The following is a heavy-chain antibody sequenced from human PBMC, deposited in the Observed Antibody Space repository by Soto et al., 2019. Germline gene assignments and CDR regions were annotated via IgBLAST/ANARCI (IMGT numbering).Heavy chain of an antibody. J-gene: IGHJ4*02. Sequence: SETLSLTCTVSGGSISSGDYYWSWIRQPPGKGLEWIGYIYYSGSTYYNPSLKSRVTISVDTSKNQFSLKLSSVTAADTAVYYCARGSSGWYGFDYWGQGTLVTVSS. V-gene: IGHV4-30-4*01. CDR3: ARGSSGWYGFDY. D-gene: IGHD6-19*01. CDR1: GGSISSGDYY. CDR2: IYYSGST.